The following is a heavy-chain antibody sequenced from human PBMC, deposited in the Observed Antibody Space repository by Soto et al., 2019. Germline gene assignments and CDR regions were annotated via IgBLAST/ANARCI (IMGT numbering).Heavy chain of an antibody. Sequence: QVQLQQWGAGLLKPSETLSLTCAVYGGSFSGYYWSWIRQPPGKGLEWSGESNDSGSTNYHQTLKRPVAISVDTPKNQFSRKLGSVTAADKAVYYCAGVVRPQIYYCYYMDVWGKGTMVTVSS. CDR1: GGSFSGYY. CDR3: AGVVRPQIYYCYYMDV. D-gene: IGHD3-10*01. V-gene: IGHV4-34*01. J-gene: IGHJ6*03. CDR2: SNDSGST.